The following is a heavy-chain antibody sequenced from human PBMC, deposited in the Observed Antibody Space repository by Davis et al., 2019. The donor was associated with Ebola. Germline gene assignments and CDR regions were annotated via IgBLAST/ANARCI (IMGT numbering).Heavy chain of an antibody. J-gene: IGHJ4*02. CDR1: GFTLSSYN. Sequence: GSSLKISCAASGFTLSSYNMNWVRQAPGKGLEWVSHITSSGTKSYADSVKGRFTISRDNAKNSLYLQMNSLRDEDTAVYYCARDLVDRPFDCWGKGTLVTVSS. D-gene: IGHD6-6*01. CDR3: ARDLVDRPFDC. CDR2: ITSSGTK. V-gene: IGHV3-48*02.